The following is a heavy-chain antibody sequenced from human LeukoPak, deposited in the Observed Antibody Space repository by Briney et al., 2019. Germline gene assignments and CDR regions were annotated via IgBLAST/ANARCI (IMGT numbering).Heavy chain of an antibody. D-gene: IGHD3-9*01. J-gene: IGHJ6*03. Sequence: SETLSLTCTVSGSFIKSYYWSWIRQPAGKGLEWIGRVYTSGITNYNPSLKSRITMSVDTSKNQFSLKLTSVTAADTAVYYCARHNGFDRGYYYYMDVWGKGTTVTVSS. V-gene: IGHV4-4*07. CDR3: ARHNGFDRGYYYYMDV. CDR2: VYTSGIT. CDR1: GSFIKSYY.